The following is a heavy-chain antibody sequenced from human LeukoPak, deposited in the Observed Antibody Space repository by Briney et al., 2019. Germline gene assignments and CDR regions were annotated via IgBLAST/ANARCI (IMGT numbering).Heavy chain of an antibody. CDR3: AKATVTNSYFEH. J-gene: IGHJ4*02. CDR1: GFTFSSYW. CDR2: IKHDGIDK. V-gene: IGHV3-7*04. Sequence: TGGSLRLSCAASGFTFSSYWMSWVRQAPGKGLEWVANIKHDGIDKIYVDSVKGRFTISRDNAKNSLYLQMNSLRAEDTAVYYCAKATVTNSYFEHWGQGTLVTVSS. D-gene: IGHD4-11*01.